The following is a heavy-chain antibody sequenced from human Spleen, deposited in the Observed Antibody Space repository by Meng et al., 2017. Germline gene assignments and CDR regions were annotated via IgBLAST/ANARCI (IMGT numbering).Heavy chain of an antibody. CDR1: GFTYSTYT. Sequence: GESLKISCAASGFTYSTYTMNWVRQAPGKGLEWVSSISSTTAYIYYADSVKGRFTISRDNAKNSLYLQMNSLRAEDTAVYYCARDNQYGSGSYRDFQYWGQGTLVTVPQ. J-gene: IGHJ4*02. CDR2: ISSTTAYI. CDR3: ARDNQYGSGSYRDFQY. V-gene: IGHV3-21*01. D-gene: IGHD3-10*01.